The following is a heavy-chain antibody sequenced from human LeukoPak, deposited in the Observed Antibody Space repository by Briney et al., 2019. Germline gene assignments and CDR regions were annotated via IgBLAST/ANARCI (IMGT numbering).Heavy chain of an antibody. V-gene: IGHV1-2*02. CDR1: GYSXTDYY. D-gene: IGHD3-10*01. CDR2: LNPNSGDT. J-gene: IGHJ4*02. Sequence: ASVKVSCKVSGYSXTDYYVHWVRQAPGQGLEWVGLLNPNSGDTNYAQKFQGRVTMIRDTSINTAYMELSRLRSDDTAVYYCARMYYYGSGTYYGDYWGQGTLVTVSS. CDR3: ARMYYYGSGTYYGDY.